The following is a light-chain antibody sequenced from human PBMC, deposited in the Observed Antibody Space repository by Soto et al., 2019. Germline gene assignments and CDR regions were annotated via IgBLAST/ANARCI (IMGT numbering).Light chain of an antibody. CDR3: QTWGTGIHYV. Sequence: QPVLTQSPSASASLEGSVKLTCTLSSGHSSYAIAWHQQQPEKGPRYLMKLNSDGSHSKGDGIPDRFSGSSSGAERYLTISSLQSEDEADYYCQTWGTGIHYVFGTGTKVTVL. J-gene: IGLJ1*01. CDR2: LNSDGSH. CDR1: SGHSSYA. V-gene: IGLV4-69*01.